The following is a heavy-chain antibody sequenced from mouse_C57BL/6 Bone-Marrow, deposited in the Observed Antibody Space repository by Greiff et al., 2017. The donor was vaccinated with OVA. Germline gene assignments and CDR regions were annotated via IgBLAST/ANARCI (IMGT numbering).Heavy chain of an antibody. D-gene: IGHD1-1*01. Sequence: QVQLQQSGAELVKPGASVKMSCKASGYTFTSYWITWVKQRPGQGLEWIGDIYPGSGSTNYNEKFKSKATLTVDTSSSTAYMQLSSLTSEDSAVYYCARRDSSWGYAMDYWGQGTSVTVSS. CDR1: GYTFTSYW. CDR3: ARRDSSWGYAMDY. V-gene: IGHV1-55*01. J-gene: IGHJ4*01. CDR2: IYPGSGST.